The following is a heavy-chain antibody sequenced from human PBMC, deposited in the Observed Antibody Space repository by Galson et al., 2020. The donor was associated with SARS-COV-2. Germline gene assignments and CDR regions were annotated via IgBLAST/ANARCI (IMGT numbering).Heavy chain of an antibody. D-gene: IGHD3-10*01. Sequence: SETLSLTCAVYGGSFSGYYWSWIRQPPGKGLEWIGEINHSGSTNYNPSLKSRVTISVDTSKNQFSLKLSSVTAADTAVYYCARVLFDGSGSYLFDYWGQGTLVTVSS. V-gene: IGHV4-34*01. J-gene: IGHJ4*02. CDR3: ARVLFDGSGSYLFDY. CDR1: GGSFSGYY. CDR2: INHSGST.